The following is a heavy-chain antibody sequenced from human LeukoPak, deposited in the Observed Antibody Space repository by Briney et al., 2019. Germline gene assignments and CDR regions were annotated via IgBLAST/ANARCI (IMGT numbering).Heavy chain of an antibody. CDR2: VSGSGDRM. D-gene: IGHD6-13*01. V-gene: IGHV3-23*01. J-gene: IGHJ4*02. Sequence: GGSLRLSCAASGFTSSSYALNWVRQAPGKGLEWVATVSGSGDRMYHADSVKGRFTISRDNSKNTIYLQMNSLRAGDTALYYCAKAAAAPGFDFWGQGTLVTVSS. CDR3: AKAAAAPGFDF. CDR1: GFTSSSYA.